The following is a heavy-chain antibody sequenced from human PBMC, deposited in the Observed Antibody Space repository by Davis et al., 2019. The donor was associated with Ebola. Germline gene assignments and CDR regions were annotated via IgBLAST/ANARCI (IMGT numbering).Heavy chain of an antibody. V-gene: IGHV3-9*01. D-gene: IGHD2-2*01. CDR1: GFTFDDYA. CDR2: ISWNSGSI. CDR3: ARDRAYCSSTSCRIGWFDP. J-gene: IGHJ5*02. Sequence: PGGSLRLSCAASGFTFDDYAMHWVRQAPGKGLEWVSGISWNSGSIGYADSVKGRFTISRDNAKNSLYLQMNSLRAEDTAVYYCARDRAYCSSTSCRIGWFDPWGQGTLVTVSS.